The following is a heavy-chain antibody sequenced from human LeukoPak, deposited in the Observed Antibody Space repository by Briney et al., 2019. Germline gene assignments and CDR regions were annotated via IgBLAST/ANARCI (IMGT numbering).Heavy chain of an antibody. CDR3: ATGLGGSASSFDY. CDR1: GGSFSGCY. J-gene: IGHJ4*02. Sequence: SETLSLTCAVYGGSFSGCYWSWIRQPPGKGLEWIGEINHSGSTNYNPSLKSRVTISVDTSKNQFSLKLSSVTAADTAVYYCATGLGGSASSFDYWGQGTLVTVSS. D-gene: IGHD3-10*01. CDR2: INHSGST. V-gene: IGHV4-34*01.